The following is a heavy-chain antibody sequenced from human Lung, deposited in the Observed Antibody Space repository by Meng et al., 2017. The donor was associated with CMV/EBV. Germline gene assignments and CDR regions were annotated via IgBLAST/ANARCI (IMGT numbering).Heavy chain of an antibody. J-gene: IGHJ4*02. CDR1: GYTFTSSS. D-gene: IGHD6-19*01. Sequence: VQLVPSRSELKKPGDSVKVPCQAAGYTFTSSSMNWVRHAPGQGLEWMGWININTGNPTYAQGFTGRFVFSLDTSVSTAYLQIDSLKADDTAVYYCARGNGWRFDYWGQGTLVTVSS. V-gene: IGHV7-4-1*01. CDR3: ARGNGWRFDY. CDR2: ININTGNP.